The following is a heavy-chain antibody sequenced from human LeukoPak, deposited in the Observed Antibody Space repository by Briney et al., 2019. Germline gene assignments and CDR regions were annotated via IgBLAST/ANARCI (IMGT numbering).Heavy chain of an antibody. J-gene: IGHJ4*02. V-gene: IGHV3-30*18. CDR1: GFTFSSYG. Sequence: PGGSLRLSCAASGFTFSSYGMHWVRQAPGKGLEWVAVISYDGSNKYYADSVKGRFTISRDNSENTLYLQMNSLRAEDTAVYYCAQKAPYWGQGTLVTVSS. CDR3: AQKAPY. CDR2: ISYDGSNK.